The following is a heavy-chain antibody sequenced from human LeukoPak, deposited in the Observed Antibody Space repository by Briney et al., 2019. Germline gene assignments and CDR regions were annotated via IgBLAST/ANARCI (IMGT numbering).Heavy chain of an antibody. CDR2: IRAYNGNT. D-gene: IGHD3-22*01. CDR3: ARNALVYYDSSGSHFDY. J-gene: IGHJ4*02. CDR1: GYTFTSYG. V-gene: IGHV1-18*01. Sequence: ASVKVSCKASGYTFTSYGISWVRQAPGQGLEWMGWIRAYNGNTNYAQKLQGRVTMTTDTSTSTAYVELRSLRSDDTAVYYCARNALVYYDSSGSHFDYWGQGTLVTVSS.